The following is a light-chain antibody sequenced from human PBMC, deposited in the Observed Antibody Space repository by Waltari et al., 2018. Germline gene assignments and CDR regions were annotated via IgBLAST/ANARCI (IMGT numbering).Light chain of an antibody. CDR3: QQYYDTPWT. V-gene: IGKV4-1*01. CDR2: WAS. Sequence: DILMTQSPDSLALSLCESATIHCKSSQSVLYSPNHKNYLAWYQQKPGQPPKLLIYWASTRESGVPDRFSGSGSGTDFTLTISSLQAEDVAVYYCQQYYDTPWTFGQGTKVEIK. CDR1: QSVLYSPNHKNY. J-gene: IGKJ1*01.